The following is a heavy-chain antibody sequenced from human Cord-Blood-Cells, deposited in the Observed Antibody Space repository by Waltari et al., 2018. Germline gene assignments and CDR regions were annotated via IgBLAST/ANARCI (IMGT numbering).Heavy chain of an antibody. J-gene: IGHJ3*02. CDR3: ATTHPVREMRSLAFDI. CDR1: GYTLTELS. V-gene: IGHV1-24*01. CDR2: FAPEDGET. Sequence: QVQLVQSGAEVKKPGASVKVSCKVSGYTLTELSMHWVRQAPGKGLEWMGGFAPEDGETIYAQKFEGRVTMTEDTSTDTAYMELSSLRSEDTAVYYCATTHPVREMRSLAFDIWGQGTMVTVSS. D-gene: IGHD3-16*01.